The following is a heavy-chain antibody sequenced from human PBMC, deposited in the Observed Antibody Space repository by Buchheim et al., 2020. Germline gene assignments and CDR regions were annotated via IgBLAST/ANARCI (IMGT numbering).Heavy chain of an antibody. CDR3: AFSGSGRNFDY. Sequence: QVQLQESGPGLVKPSETLSLTCTVSGGSISGYYWYWVRQPAGKGLEWVGHISTSGATNYKPSLKARITMSVDTYKNQISLTLSSVTAADTAVYYCAFSGSGRNFDYWGQGTL. D-gene: IGHD3-10*01. J-gene: IGHJ4*02. CDR2: ISTSGAT. CDR1: GGSISGYY. V-gene: IGHV4-4*07.